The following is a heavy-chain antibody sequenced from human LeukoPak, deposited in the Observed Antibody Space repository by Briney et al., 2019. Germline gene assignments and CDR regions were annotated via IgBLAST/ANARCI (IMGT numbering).Heavy chain of an antibody. CDR1: GFTFSSYW. Sequence: GGSLRLSCAASGFTFSSYWLYWVRQAPGKGLVWVSRINSDGSSTSYADSVKGRFTISRDNAKNTLYLQMNSLRAEDTAVYYCAKGAWGDIVVVPAANWEDAFDIWGQGTMVTVSS. CDR3: AKGAWGDIVVVPAANWEDAFDI. V-gene: IGHV3-74*01. CDR2: INSDGSST. J-gene: IGHJ3*02. D-gene: IGHD2-2*01.